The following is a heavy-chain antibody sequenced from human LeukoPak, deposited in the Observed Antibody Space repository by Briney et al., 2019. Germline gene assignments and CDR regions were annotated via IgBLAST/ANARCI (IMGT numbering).Heavy chain of an antibody. CDR2: ISSGSSTI. CDR3: ASRAQGNY. CDR1: GFTFSSYS. V-gene: IGHV3-48*01. D-gene: IGHD3-10*01. Sequence: PGGSLRLSCAASGFTFSSYSMNWVRQAPGKGLEWVSYISSGSSTIYYADSVKGRFTISRDNAKNSLYLQMNSLRAEDTAVYYCASRAQGNYWGQGTLVTVSS. J-gene: IGHJ4*02.